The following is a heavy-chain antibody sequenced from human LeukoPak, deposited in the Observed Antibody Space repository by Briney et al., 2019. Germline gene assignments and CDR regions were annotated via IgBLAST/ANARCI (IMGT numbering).Heavy chain of an antibody. CDR2: ISYDGSNK. CDR3: ARDLSTYYDFWSGYSY. Sequence: GGSLRLSCAASGFTFSSYAMHWVRQAPGKGLEWVAVISYDGSNKYYADSVKGRFTISGDNSKNTLYLQMNSLRAEDTAVYYCARDLSTYYDFWSGYSYWGQGTLVTVSS. CDR1: GFTFSSYA. D-gene: IGHD3-3*01. J-gene: IGHJ4*02. V-gene: IGHV3-30-3*01.